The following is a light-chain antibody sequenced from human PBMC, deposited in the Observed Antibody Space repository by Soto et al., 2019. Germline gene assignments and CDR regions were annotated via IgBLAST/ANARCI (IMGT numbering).Light chain of an antibody. CDR3: SSFTSSITYV. CDR2: DVT. CDR1: ISDVGGYNS. V-gene: IGLV2-14*01. Sequence: QSALTQPASLSVSPGQLITISCTGTISDVGGYNSVSWYRQDPGKAPKLMIYDVTNRPSGVSNRFSGSKSGNTASLTISGLQAEDEADYYCSSFTSSITYVFGTGTKVNV. J-gene: IGLJ1*01.